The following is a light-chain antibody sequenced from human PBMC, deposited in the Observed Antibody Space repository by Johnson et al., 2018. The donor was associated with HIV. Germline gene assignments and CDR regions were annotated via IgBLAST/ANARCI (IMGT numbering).Light chain of an antibody. CDR2: DNN. J-gene: IGLJ1*01. Sequence: QSVLTQPPSVSAAPGQKVTISCSGSSSNIGNNYVSWYQQLPGTAPKLLIYDNNKRPSGIPDRFSGSKSGTSATLGITGLQTGDEDDYYCGTWDSSLSVLYVFGTGTKVTVL. CDR1: SSNIGNNY. V-gene: IGLV1-51*01. CDR3: GTWDSSLSVLYV.